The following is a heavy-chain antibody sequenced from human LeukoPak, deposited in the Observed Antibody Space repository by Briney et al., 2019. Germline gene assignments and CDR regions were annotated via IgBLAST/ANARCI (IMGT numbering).Heavy chain of an antibody. J-gene: IGHJ5*02. Sequence: SETLSLTCTLSGDSFGPFSWSWIRQPPGQGLEWIAYIQASGDTSFNPALKSRVTVSMDTSKNQLSLKLSSVTAADTAVYYCARPYYYDSRIDPWGQGILVTVSS. CDR3: ARPYYYDSRIDP. D-gene: IGHD3-22*01. CDR2: IQASGDT. V-gene: IGHV4-4*09. CDR1: GDSFGPFS.